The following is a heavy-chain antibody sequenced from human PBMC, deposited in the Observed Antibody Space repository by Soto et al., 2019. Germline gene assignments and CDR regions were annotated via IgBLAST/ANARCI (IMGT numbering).Heavy chain of an antibody. J-gene: IGHJ5*02. V-gene: IGHV4-34*01. CDR2: INHSGST. CDR1: GGSFSGYY. D-gene: IGHD6-13*01. CDR3: ARGPRQSIAAATHYNWFDP. Sequence: SETLSLTCAVYGGSFSGYYWSWIRQPPGKGLEWIGEINHSGSTNYNPSLKSRVTISVDTSKNQFSLKLSSVTAADTAVYYCARGPRQSIAAATHYNWFDPWGQGTLVTVSS.